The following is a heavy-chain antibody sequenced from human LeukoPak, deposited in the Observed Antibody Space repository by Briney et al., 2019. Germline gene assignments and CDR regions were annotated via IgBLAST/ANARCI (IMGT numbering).Heavy chain of an antibody. CDR1: GVSITSNTNY. V-gene: IGHV4-39*01. J-gene: IGHJ4*02. CDR3: ARQGTGPDY. Sequence: KPSETLSLTCTVSGVSITSNTNYWGWIRQPPGKGLEWIGNIYYSGTTYYNPSLKSRVTISVDTSKNQFSLKLSSVTAADTAVYYCARQGTGPDYWGQGTLVTVSS. CDR2: IYYSGTT.